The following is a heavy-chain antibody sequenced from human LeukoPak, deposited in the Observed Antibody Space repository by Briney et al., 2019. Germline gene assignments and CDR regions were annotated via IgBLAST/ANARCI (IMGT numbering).Heavy chain of an antibody. D-gene: IGHD5-12*01. Sequence: GGSLRLSCAVSAFTFSNYALHWVRQAPGKGLEWVAVIPHDGNTRYYADFVKGRFSISRDDSKNTLYLQMNSLRAEDTALYYCAKGSQWLRLPPFGYCGQGTLVTVSS. J-gene: IGHJ4*02. CDR2: IPHDGNTR. CDR1: AFTFSNYA. V-gene: IGHV3-30-3*01. CDR3: AKGSQWLRLPPFGY.